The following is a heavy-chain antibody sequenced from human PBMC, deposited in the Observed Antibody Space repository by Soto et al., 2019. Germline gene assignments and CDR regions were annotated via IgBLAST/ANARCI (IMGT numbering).Heavy chain of an antibody. CDR1: GGSISSYY. CDR3: ARVGAARQYYFDY. Sequence: TLSLTCTVSGGSISSYYWSWIRQPPGKGLEWVGYIYYSGSTNYNPSLKSRVTISVDTSKNQFSLKLSSVTAADTAVYYCARVGAARQYYFDYWGQGTLVTVSS. V-gene: IGHV4-59*01. D-gene: IGHD6-6*01. CDR2: IYYSGST. J-gene: IGHJ4*02.